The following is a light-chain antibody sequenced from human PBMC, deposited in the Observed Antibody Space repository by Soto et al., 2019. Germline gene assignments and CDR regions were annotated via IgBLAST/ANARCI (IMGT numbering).Light chain of an antibody. CDR3: MQSLQTPWT. Sequence: DIVMTQSPLSLPVTPGEPASISCRSSQSLLYSNGSNCLDWYLQKPGQSPQLLIYMGSYRASGVPDRFSGSGSGTDFTLEISRVEAEDVGVYYCMQSLQTPWTFGQGTKVEIK. V-gene: IGKV2-28*01. J-gene: IGKJ1*01. CDR1: QSLLYSNGSNC. CDR2: MGS.